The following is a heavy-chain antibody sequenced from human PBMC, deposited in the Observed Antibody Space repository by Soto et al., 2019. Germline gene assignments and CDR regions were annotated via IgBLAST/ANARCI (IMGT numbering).Heavy chain of an antibody. V-gene: IGHV4-30-2*01. CDR3: ARAFLRMRCTSSTSCYTGGNWFDP. Sequence: SETLSLTCAASGGSISSGGYSWSWIRQPPGKGLEWIGYIYHSGSTYYNPSLKSRVTISVDRSKNQFSLKLSSVTAADTAVSYCARAFLRMRCTSSTSCYTGGNWFDPWGQGTLVTVSS. D-gene: IGHD2-2*02. CDR2: IYHSGST. CDR1: GGSISSGGYS. J-gene: IGHJ5*02.